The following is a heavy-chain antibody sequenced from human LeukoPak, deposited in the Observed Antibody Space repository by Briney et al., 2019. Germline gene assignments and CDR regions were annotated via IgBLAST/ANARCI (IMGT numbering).Heavy chain of an antibody. V-gene: IGHV3-53*04. D-gene: IGHD3-9*01. CDR1: GFTVSNDY. J-gene: IGHJ4*02. Sequence: GGSLRLSCAASGFTVSNDYMTWVRQAPGKGLEWVSMIFGGSRTDYADSVKGRFTISRHSSKNTLFLQMNSLRTEDTAVYYCARRAKTDWFFDYWGPGTRVTVSP. CDR3: ARRAKTDWFFDY. CDR2: IFGGSRT.